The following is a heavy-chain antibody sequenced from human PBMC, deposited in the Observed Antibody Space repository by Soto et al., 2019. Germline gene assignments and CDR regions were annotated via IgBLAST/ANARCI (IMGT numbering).Heavy chain of an antibody. V-gene: IGHV3-11*06. Sequence: QVQVVESGGGLVKPGGSLRLSCAASGFTFSDYYMNWIRQAPGKGLEWVSYISSSSDYTKYADSVKGRFTISRDNAKSSLYLQMNSLSAEDPAVYYCARGGVRGTTSRGQVYNWGQGTLVTVSS. CDR2: ISSSSDYT. CDR1: GFTFSDYY. CDR3: ARGGVRGTTSRGQVYN. D-gene: IGHD1-7*01. J-gene: IGHJ4*02.